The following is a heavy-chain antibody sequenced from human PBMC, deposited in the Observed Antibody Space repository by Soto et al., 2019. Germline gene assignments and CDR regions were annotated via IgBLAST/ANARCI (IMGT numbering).Heavy chain of an antibody. V-gene: IGHV1-69*02. CDR2: IIPMLPVT. J-gene: IGHJ3*01. D-gene: IGHD2-2*01. CDR3: SIGSWSAETFDV. CDR1: GGTFNTHT. Sequence: QVHLIQSGAEVKKPGSSVKVSCKAAGGTFNTHTLFWVRQAPGHGLEWMGRIIPMLPVTNSAQKFQGRLTLTAHKSTGTAFMELTSLTSDDTAVYYCSIGSWSAETFDVWGQGTMVTVSS.